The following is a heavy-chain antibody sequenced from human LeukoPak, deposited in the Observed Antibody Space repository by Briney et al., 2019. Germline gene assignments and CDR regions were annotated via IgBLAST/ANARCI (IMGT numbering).Heavy chain of an antibody. V-gene: IGHV6-1*01. CDR3: ARDLLIAAAPGGYYGMDV. J-gene: IGHJ6*02. D-gene: IGHD6-13*01. Sequence: PSQTLSLTCAISGDSVSSNSAAWNWLRQSPSRGLEWLGRTYYRSKWYNDYAVSVKSRITINPDTSKNQFSLQLNSVTPEDTAVYYRARDLLIAAAPGGYYGMDVWGQGTTVTVSS. CDR1: GDSVSSNSAA. CDR2: TYYRSKWYN.